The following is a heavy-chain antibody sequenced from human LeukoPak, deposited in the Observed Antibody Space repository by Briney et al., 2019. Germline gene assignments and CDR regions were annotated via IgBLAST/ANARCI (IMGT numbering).Heavy chain of an antibody. CDR3: AREFDNGDSF. Sequence: SETLSLTCTVSGGSISSGGYYWSWIRQHPGKGLEWIGYIYYSGSTNYNPSLKSRVTISVDTSKNQFSLKLSSVTAADTAVYYCAREFDNGDSFWGQGTLVTVSS. D-gene: IGHD4-17*01. CDR2: IYYSGST. V-gene: IGHV4-31*03. CDR1: GGSISSGGYY. J-gene: IGHJ4*02.